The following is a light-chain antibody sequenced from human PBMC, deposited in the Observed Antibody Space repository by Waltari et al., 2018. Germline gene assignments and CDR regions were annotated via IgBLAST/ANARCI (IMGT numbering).Light chain of an antibody. CDR3: QQYDGEVVT. J-gene: IGKJ4*01. CDR1: QSVTSIS. Sequence: EIVLTQSPGTLSLSPGERATLPCRASQSVTSISLPWYQQKLGQAPRLLIYGTSSRATGIPDRFSGSGSGTDFTLTISRLEPEDFAVYYCQQYDGEVVTFGGGTKVEI. CDR2: GTS. V-gene: IGKV3-20*01.